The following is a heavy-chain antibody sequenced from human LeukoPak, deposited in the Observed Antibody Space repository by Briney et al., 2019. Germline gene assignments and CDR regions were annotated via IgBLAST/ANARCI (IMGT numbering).Heavy chain of an antibody. D-gene: IGHD3-22*01. V-gene: IGHV4-59*08. CDR2: IYYSGST. J-gene: IGHJ3*02. Sequence: SETLSLTCTVSGGSISSYYWSWIRQPPGKALEWIGYIYYSGSTNYNPSLKSRVTISVDTSKNQFSLKLSSVTAADTAVYYCARGIDSSGYYPGAFDIWGQGTMVTVSS. CDR3: ARGIDSSGYYPGAFDI. CDR1: GGSISSYY.